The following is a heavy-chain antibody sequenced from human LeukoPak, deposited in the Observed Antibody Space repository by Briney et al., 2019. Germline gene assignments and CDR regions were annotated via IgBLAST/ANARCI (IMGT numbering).Heavy chain of an antibody. V-gene: IGHV1-46*01. D-gene: IGHD2-8*01. CDR2: INPSGGST. CDR1: GYTFTSYY. J-gene: IGHJ6*02. Sequence: AASVKVSCKASGYTFTSYYMHWVRQAPGQGLEWMGIINPSGGSTSYAQKFQGRVTMTRDTSTSTVYMELSSLRSEDTAVYYCARDLYENYYYYGMDVWGQGTTVTVSS. CDR3: ARDLYENYYYYGMDV.